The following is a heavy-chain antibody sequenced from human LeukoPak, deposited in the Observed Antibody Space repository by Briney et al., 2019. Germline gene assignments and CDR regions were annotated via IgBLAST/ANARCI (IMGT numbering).Heavy chain of an antibody. CDR2: ISSSSSYI. V-gene: IGHV3-11*06. D-gene: IGHD6-19*01. CDR1: GFTFSDYY. J-gene: IGHJ4*02. CDR3: ARARYSSGWIEVYFDY. Sequence: PGGSLRLSCAASGFTFSDYYMSWIRQAPGKGLEWVSSISSSSSYIYYADSVKGRFTISRDNAKNSLYLQMNSLRAEDTAVYYCARARYSSGWIEVYFDYWGQGTLVTVSS.